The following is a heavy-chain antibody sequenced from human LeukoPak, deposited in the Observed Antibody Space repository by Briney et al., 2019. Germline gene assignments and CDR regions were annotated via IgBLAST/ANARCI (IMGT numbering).Heavy chain of an antibody. V-gene: IGHV3-33*01. CDR2: IWYDGNNK. D-gene: IGHD2-2*01. Sequence: PGRSLRLSCAASAFTFSTYGMHWVRQAPGKGLEWVAVIWYDGNNKFYADSVKGRFTISRDNSKNTLYLQMNSLRAEDTAVYYCATTLRGGCSSTTCYYFEYWGQGTLVTVPS. J-gene: IGHJ4*02. CDR3: ATTLRGGCSSTTCYYFEY. CDR1: AFTFSTYG.